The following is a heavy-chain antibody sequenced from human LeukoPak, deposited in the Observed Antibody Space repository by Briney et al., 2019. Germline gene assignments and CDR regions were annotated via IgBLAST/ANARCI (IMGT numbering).Heavy chain of an antibody. CDR1: GYTFTGYY. J-gene: IGHJ4*02. CDR2: VTPNTGGT. CDR3: AREYSSSSESFSTYDN. Sequence: ASVKVSCKASGYTFTGYYIHWVRQAPGQSLEWMGWVTPNTGGTNYAQKFQGRVTMTRDTSISTAYMELSRLTSDDTAVYYCAREYSSSSESFSTYDNWGQGTLVTVSS. D-gene: IGHD6-6*01. V-gene: IGHV1-2*02.